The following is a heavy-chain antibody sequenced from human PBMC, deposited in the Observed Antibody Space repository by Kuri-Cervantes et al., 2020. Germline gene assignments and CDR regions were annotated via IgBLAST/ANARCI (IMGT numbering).Heavy chain of an antibody. CDR2: INPNSGGT. CDR1: GYTFTGYY. CDR3: ARDAKYSGCYWFDP. J-gene: IGHJ5*02. D-gene: IGHD1-26*01. V-gene: IGHV1-2*02. Sequence: ASVKVSCKASGYTFTGYYMHWVRQAPGQGLEWMGWINPNSGGTNYAQKFQGRVTMTRDTSISTAYMELSRLRSDDTAVYYCARDAKYSGCYWFDPWGQGTLVTVSS.